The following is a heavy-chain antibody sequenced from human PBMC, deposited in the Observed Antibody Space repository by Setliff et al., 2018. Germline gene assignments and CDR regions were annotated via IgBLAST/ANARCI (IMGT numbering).Heavy chain of an antibody. CDR3: AKDLGDDGHYYYYMDV. Sequence: GGSLRLSCAASGFTFSSYTMNWVRQAPGQGLEWVSVVYRGGSTTFYADSVKGRFTISRDDSKNTLYLQMNSLTVDDTAVYYCAKDLGDDGHYYYYMDVWGKGTTVTVSS. V-gene: IGHV3-23*03. D-gene: IGHD4-17*01. J-gene: IGHJ6*03. CDR1: GFTFSSYT. CDR2: VYRGGSTT.